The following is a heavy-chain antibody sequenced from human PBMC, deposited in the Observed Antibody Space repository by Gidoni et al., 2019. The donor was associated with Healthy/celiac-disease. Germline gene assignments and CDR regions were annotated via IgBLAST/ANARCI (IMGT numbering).Heavy chain of an antibody. CDR2: ITPIFGTA. Sequence: QVQPVQSAAAVTTPGSSAKVSRKAPGGPSSSYAISWVRQAPGQGLEWMGGITPIFGTANYAQKFQGRVTITADESTSTAYMELSSLRSEDTAVYYCARPSSSGFLYYFDYWGQGTLVTVSS. CDR3: ARPSSSGFLYYFDY. V-gene: IGHV1-69*01. D-gene: IGHD6-6*01. J-gene: IGHJ4*02. CDR1: GGPSSSYA.